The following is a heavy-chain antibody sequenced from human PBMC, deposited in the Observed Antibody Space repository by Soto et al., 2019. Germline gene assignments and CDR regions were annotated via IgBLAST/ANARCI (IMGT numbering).Heavy chain of an antibody. Sequence: ASVKVSCKASGYTFTSYGISWVRQAPGQGHERMGWISAYNGNTNYAQKLQGRVTMTTDTSTSTAYMELRSLRSDDTAVYYFARAPYDFWSGYYPRSFDYWGQGTLVTVSS. CDR3: ARAPYDFWSGYYPRSFDY. V-gene: IGHV1-18*01. D-gene: IGHD3-3*01. J-gene: IGHJ4*02. CDR2: ISAYNGNT. CDR1: GYTFTSYG.